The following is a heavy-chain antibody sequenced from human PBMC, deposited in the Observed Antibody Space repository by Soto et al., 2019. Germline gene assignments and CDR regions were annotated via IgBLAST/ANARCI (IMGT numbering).Heavy chain of an antibody. CDR1: GGSISSYY. CDR3: ARRYWSSTNRLPFDY. CDR2: IYYSGST. J-gene: IGHJ4*02. D-gene: IGHD2-2*01. V-gene: IGHV4-59*12. Sequence: SETLSLTCTVSGGSISSYYWSWIRQPPGKGLEWIGYIYYSGSTNYNPSLKSRVTISRDNSKNTLYLQMNSLRAEYTAVYYCARRYWSSTNRLPFDYWGQGTLVTVSS.